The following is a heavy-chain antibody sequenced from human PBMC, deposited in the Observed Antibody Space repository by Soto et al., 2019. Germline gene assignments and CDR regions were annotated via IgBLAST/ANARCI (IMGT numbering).Heavy chain of an antibody. V-gene: IGHV4-31*03. J-gene: IGHJ6*02. Sequence: SETLSLTSTVSGGSISSGGYYWSWIRQHPGKGLEWIGYIYYSGSTYYNPSLKSRVTISVDTSKNQFSLKLSSVTAADTAVYYCAREVVVVVAATPYYYYGMDVWGQGTTVTVSS. CDR2: IYYSGST. CDR3: AREVVVVVAATPYYYYGMDV. CDR1: GGSISSGGYY. D-gene: IGHD2-15*01.